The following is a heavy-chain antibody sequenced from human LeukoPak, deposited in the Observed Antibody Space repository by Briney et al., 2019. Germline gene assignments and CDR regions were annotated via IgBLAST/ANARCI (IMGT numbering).Heavy chain of an antibody. V-gene: IGHV1-24*01. CDR3: ATDLATIRKKDY. Sequence: GASVKVSCKVSGYTLTELSMHWVRQAPGQGLEWMGGFDPEDGETIYAQKFQGRVTMTEDTSTDTAYMELSSLRSEDTAVYYCATDLATIRKKDYWGQGTLVTVSS. CDR2: FDPEDGET. D-gene: IGHD5-12*01. J-gene: IGHJ4*02. CDR1: GYTLTELS.